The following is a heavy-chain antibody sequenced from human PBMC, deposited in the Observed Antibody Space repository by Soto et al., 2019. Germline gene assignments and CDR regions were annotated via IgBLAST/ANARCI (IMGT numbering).Heavy chain of an antibody. CDR2: IKSKTDGGTT. V-gene: IGHV3-15*07. CDR3: TTLDSTFWLLYYGMDV. CDR1: GFTFSNGV. J-gene: IGHJ6*02. Sequence: GGSLILSWAASGFTFSNGVMNWVRQAPGKGLEWVGRIKSKTDGGTTDYAAPVKGRFTISRDDSKNTLYLQMNSLKTEDTAVYYCTTLDSTFWLLYYGMDVWGQGTTVTVSS. D-gene: IGHD2-15*01.